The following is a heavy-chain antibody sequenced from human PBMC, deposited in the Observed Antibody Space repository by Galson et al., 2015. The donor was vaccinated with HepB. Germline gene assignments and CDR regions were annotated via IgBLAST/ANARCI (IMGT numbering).Heavy chain of an antibody. V-gene: IGHV4-39*01. D-gene: IGHD3-22*01. CDR1: GGSISSSSYY. J-gene: IGHJ2*01. CDR2: IYYSGST. CDR3: ARRRYYDSSGYYHWYFDL. Sequence: SETLSLTCTVSGGSISSSSYYWGWIRQPPGKGLEWIGSIYYSGSTYYNPSLKSRVTISVDTSKNQFSLKLSSVTAADTAVYYCARRRYYDSSGYYHWYFDLWGRGTLVTVSS.